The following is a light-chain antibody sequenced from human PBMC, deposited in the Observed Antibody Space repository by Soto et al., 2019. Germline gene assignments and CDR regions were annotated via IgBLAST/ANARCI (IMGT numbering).Light chain of an antibody. CDR1: SSNIGSNY. CDR3: AAWDDSLSCVV. J-gene: IGLJ2*01. CDR2: RNS. V-gene: IGLV1-47*01. Sequence: QFVLTQPPSASGTPGQRVTISCSGSSSNIGSNYVYWYQQLPGTVPQLLIYRNSERPSGVPDRFSGSKSGTSASLAISGLRSEDEADYYCAAWDDSLSCVVFGGGTKLTVL.